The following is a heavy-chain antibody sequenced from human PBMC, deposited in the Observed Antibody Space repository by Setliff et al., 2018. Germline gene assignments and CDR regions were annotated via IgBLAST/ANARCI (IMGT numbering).Heavy chain of an antibody. D-gene: IGHD3-3*01. J-gene: IGHJ6*02. V-gene: IGHV4-61*09. Sequence: KTSETLSLTCPVSGGSISSGNYYWSWIRQSAGKGLEWIGHVHTSGGTDSNPYLKSRATISVDTSKNQLSLELSSVTTADTAVYYCAQTYYAYYYGMGVWGQGTTVTVSS. CDR3: AQTYYAYYYGMGV. CDR1: GGSISSGNYY. CDR2: VHTSGGT.